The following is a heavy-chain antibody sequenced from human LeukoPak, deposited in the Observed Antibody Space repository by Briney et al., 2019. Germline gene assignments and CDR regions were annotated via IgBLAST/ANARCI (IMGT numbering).Heavy chain of an antibody. CDR2: ISGSGGST. CDR1: GFRFSNYA. J-gene: IGHJ3*02. CDR3: AKWGDYVAFDI. Sequence: PGGSLRLSCTASGFRFSNYAMNWVRQAPGKGLEWVSVISGSGGSTYYADSVKGRFTISRDNSKNTLYLQMNSLRAEDTAVYYCAKWGDYVAFDIWGQGTMVTVSS. D-gene: IGHD4-17*01. V-gene: IGHV3-23*01.